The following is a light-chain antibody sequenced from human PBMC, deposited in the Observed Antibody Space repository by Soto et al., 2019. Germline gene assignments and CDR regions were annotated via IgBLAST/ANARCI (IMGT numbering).Light chain of an antibody. CDR3: QQYCLPPHS. J-gene: IGKJ2*01. Sequence: EIVLTQSPGTLSLSPGERATLSCRASQSVNNNYLAWYQQRPGQTPRLLVNGVSNRATGIPDRFSGGGSGTDFTLTISSREPEDFAVYYCQQYCLPPHSFGQGTRVEIK. CDR1: QSVNNNY. V-gene: IGKV3-20*01. CDR2: GVS.